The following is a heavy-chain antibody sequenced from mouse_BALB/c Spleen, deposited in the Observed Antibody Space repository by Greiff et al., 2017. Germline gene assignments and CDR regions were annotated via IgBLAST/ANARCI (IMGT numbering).Heavy chain of an antibody. CDR2: IYYSGTI. Sequence: EGKLMESGPGLVKPSQTVSLTCTATGISITTGNYRWRWNRLFPGNKLEWIGYIYYSGTITNNPSHKSRTTITSNTSKNQSILEMNSLTTEDTATYYCAHYKYGDWYIGVWGAGTTVTVSS. CDR3: AHYKYGDWYIGV. D-gene: IGHD2-14*01. CDR1: GISITTGNYR. J-gene: IGHJ1*01. V-gene: IGHV3-5*02.